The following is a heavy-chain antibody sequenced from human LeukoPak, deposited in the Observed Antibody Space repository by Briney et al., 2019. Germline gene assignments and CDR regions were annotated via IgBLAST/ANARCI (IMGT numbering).Heavy chain of an antibody. Sequence: HSGGSLRLSCAASGFTFSSYAMTWIRQAPGKGLEWVSAISGGGGGTFYADSVKGRFTISRDNSKNTLYLQMNSLSAEDTAVYYCAKDLGGKPYYYYGMDVWGKGTTVTVSS. V-gene: IGHV3-23*01. CDR1: GFTFSSYA. J-gene: IGHJ6*04. CDR2: ISGGGGGT. CDR3: AKDLGGKPYYYYGMDV.